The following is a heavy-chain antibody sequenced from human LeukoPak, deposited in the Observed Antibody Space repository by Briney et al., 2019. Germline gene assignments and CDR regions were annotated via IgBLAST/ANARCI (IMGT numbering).Heavy chain of an antibody. J-gene: IGHJ4*02. CDR2: IKQDGSET. Sequence: SGGSLRLSCAASGFTFTNYWMSWVRQAPGKGLEWVANIKQDGSETYYVDSVEGRFTLSRDNAENSLSLQMNSLRGEDTAVYYCVRALGSSSADFWGQGTLVTVSS. D-gene: IGHD6-6*01. V-gene: IGHV3-7*01. CDR1: GFTFTNYW. CDR3: VRALGSSSADF.